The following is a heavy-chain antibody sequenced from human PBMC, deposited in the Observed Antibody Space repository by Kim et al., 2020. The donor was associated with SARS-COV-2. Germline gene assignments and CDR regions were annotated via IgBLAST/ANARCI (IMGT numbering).Heavy chain of an antibody. CDR3: ARDIITGGYYYGMDV. D-gene: IGHD7-27*01. V-gene: IGHV1-18*01. Sequence: QKLQGRVTMTTDTSTSTAYMELRSLRSDDTAVYYCARDIITGGYYYGMDVWGQGTTVTVSS. J-gene: IGHJ6*02.